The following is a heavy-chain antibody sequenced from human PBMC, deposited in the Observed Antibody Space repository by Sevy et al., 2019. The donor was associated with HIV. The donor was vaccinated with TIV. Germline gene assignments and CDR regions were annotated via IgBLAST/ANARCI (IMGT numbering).Heavy chain of an antibody. CDR3: ARIFTADDAFDI. CDR2: IYYSGST. D-gene: IGHD3-3*01. J-gene: IGHJ3*02. CDR1: GGSVSSGSYY. V-gene: IGHV4-61*01. Sequence: SETLSLTCTVSGGSVSSGSYYWSWIRQPPGKGLEWIGYIYYSGSTNYNPSLKSRVTISVDTSKNQFSLKLSSVTAADTAVYYCARIFTADDAFDIWRQGTMVTVSS.